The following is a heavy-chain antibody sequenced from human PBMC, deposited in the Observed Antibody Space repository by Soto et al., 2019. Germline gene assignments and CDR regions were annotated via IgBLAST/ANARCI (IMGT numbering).Heavy chain of an antibody. Sequence: QVQLVQSGAEVKKPGSSVKVSCKASGGTFSSYTISWVRQAPGQGLEWMGRIIPILGIANYAQKFQGRVTITADKSTSTAYMELSSLRSEDTAVYYCARPATMIVEGGDYWGQGTLVTVSS. D-gene: IGHD3-22*01. CDR1: GGTFSSYT. V-gene: IGHV1-69*02. J-gene: IGHJ4*02. CDR3: ARPATMIVEGGDY. CDR2: IIPILGIA.